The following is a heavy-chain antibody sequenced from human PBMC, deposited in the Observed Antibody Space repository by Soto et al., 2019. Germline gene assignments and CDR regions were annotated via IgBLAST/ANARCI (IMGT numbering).Heavy chain of an antibody. D-gene: IGHD6-13*01. Sequence: GGSLRLSCAASGFTFSSYAMSWVRQAPGKGLEWVSAISGSGGSTSYADSVKGRFTISRDNSKNTLYLQMNSLRAEDTAVYYCTLGIAAAGSRLLDYYYGMDVWGQGTTVTVSS. CDR1: GFTFSSYA. J-gene: IGHJ6*02. V-gene: IGHV3-23*01. CDR2: ISGSGGST. CDR3: TLGIAAAGSRLLDYYYGMDV.